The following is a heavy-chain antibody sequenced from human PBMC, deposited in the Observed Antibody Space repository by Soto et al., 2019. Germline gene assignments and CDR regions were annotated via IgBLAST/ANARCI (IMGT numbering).Heavy chain of an antibody. D-gene: IGHD2-2*01. V-gene: IGHV3-23*01. CDR3: AKVEKSCSITSCYSDY. Sequence: GGSLRLSCAAAGCTFSSYAMSCVRKAPGKGLEWVSAISGSGGSTYYADSVKGRFTISRDNSKNTLYLQMNSLRAEDTAVYFFAKVEKSCSITSCYSDYWGQGPLVTVPQ. CDR2: ISGSGGST. J-gene: IGHJ4*02. CDR1: GCTFSSYA.